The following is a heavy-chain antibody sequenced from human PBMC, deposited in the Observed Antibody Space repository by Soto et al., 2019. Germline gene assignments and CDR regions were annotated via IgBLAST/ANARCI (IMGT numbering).Heavy chain of an antibody. Sequence: SEDLSLSCTVSGGTISPRAYYGGWLRQPPGKGLEWIGSIYYSGSTYYNPSLKSRVTISVDTSKNQFSLKLRSVTAADTAVYYCAPRFYTTGFLYDYFCQATSVT. J-gene: IGHJ4*02. V-gene: IGHV4-39*01. CDR2: IYYSGST. CDR3: APRFYTTGFLYDY. CDR1: GGTISPRAYY. D-gene: IGHD3-3*01.